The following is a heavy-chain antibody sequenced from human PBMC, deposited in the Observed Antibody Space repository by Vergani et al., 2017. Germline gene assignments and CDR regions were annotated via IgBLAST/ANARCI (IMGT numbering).Heavy chain of an antibody. V-gene: IGHV4-61*02. CDR3: AGDPLYSTTWPFLLLDMDV. CDR1: GGSISSGSYY. D-gene: IGHD6-13*01. CDR2: FYTGGGT. J-gene: IGHJ6*02. Sequence: QVQLQESGPGLVRPSQTLSLTCTVSGGSISSGSYYWSWFRQPAGKGLEWSGRFYTGGGTSYNPSLKSRVTISVDTSKNQFSLQLISVTAADTAVYYCAGDPLYSTTWPFLLLDMDVWGQGTTVTVSS.